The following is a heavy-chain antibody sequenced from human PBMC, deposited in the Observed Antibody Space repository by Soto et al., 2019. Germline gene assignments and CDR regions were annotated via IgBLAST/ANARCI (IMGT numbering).Heavy chain of an antibody. CDR1: GDSVSSNSAA. CDR3: ARGSAAAGTGRSHYFDY. D-gene: IGHD6-13*01. Sequence: SQTLSLTCAISGDSVSSNSAAWNWIRQSPSRGLEWLGRTYYRSKWYNDYAVSVKSRITINPDTSKNQFSLQLNSVTPEDTAVYYCARGSAAAGTGRSHYFDYWGQGTLVTASS. J-gene: IGHJ4*02. CDR2: TYYRSKWYN. V-gene: IGHV6-1*01.